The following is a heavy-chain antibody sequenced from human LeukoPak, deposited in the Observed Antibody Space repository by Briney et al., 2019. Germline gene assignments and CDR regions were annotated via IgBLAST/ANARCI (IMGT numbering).Heavy chain of an antibody. CDR1: GFTFSSYG. CDR2: IRYDGSNK. V-gene: IGHV3-30*02. Sequence: PGGSLRLSCAASGFTFSSYGMHWVRQAPGKGLEWVAFIRYDGSNKYYADSVKGRFTISRDNSKNTLYLQMNSLRAEDTAVYYCSLAVVVVPAAMLDSWGQGTLVTVSS. D-gene: IGHD2-2*01. CDR3: SLAVVVVPAAMLDS. J-gene: IGHJ4*02.